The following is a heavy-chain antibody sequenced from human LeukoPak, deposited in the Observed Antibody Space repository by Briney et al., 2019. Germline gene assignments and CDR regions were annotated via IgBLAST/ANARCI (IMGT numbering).Heavy chain of an antibody. CDR1: GFTFSSYS. CDR2: ISSSSSTI. J-gene: IGHJ4*02. D-gene: IGHD3-10*01. CDR3: ARGGPYGSGSYYWFDY. Sequence: PGGSLRLSCAASGFTFSSYSMNWVRQAPGKGLEWVSYISSSSSTIYYADSVKGRFTISRDNAKNSLYLQMNSLRAEDTAVYYCARGGPYGSGSYYWFDYWSQGTLVTVSS. V-gene: IGHV3-48*04.